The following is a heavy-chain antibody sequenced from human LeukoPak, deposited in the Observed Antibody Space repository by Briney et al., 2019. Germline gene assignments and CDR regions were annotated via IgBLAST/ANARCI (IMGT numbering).Heavy chain of an antibody. CDR2: IYPRDGST. CDR3: ARDQEGFDY. Sequence: ASVKVSCKASGYTFTNDYLHWVRQAPGQGLEWMGMIYPRDGSTSYAQNFQGRVTVTRDTSTTTVHMELRGLRSEDTAVYYCARDQEGFDYWGQGTVVTVSS. CDR1: GYTFTNDY. J-gene: IGHJ4*02. V-gene: IGHV1-46*01.